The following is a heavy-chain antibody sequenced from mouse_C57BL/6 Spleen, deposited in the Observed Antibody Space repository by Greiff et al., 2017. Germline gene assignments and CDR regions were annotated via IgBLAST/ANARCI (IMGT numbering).Heavy chain of an antibody. CDR3: ARGVYYGYLYAMDY. Sequence: EVQLVESGGGLVQPGGSLKLSCAASGFTFSDYYMYWVRQTPEKRLEWVAYISNGGGSTYYPDTVKGRFTISRDKAKNTLYLQMSRLKSEDTAMYYCARGVYYGYLYAMDYWGQGTSVTVSS. CDR2: ISNGGGST. D-gene: IGHD2-2*01. CDR1: GFTFSDYY. J-gene: IGHJ4*01. V-gene: IGHV5-12*01.